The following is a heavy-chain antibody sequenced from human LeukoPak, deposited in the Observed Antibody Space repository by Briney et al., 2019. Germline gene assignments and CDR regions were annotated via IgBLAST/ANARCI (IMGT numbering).Heavy chain of an antibody. CDR1: GFTFSNYA. Sequence: PGGSLRLSCAASGFTFSNYAMSWVRQAPGKGLEWVSVIGASGGTTYYADSVKGRLTISRDNSKNTLYLQMNSLRAEDTAVYYCAKVTRSYSYGYDFWGQGTLVTVSS. J-gene: IGHJ4*02. D-gene: IGHD5-18*01. CDR2: IGASGGTT. CDR3: AKVTRSYSYGYDF. V-gene: IGHV3-23*01.